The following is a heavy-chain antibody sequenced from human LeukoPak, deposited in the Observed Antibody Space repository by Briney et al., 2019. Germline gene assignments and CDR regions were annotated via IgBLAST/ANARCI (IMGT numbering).Heavy chain of an antibody. J-gene: IGHJ4*02. CDR1: GFTFSSYS. CDR3: ARSTRGSGYPNDY. Sequence: GGSLRLSCAASGFTFSSYSMNWVRQAPGKGLEWLSSISSSSSYIYYADSVKGRFTISRDNAKNSLYLQMNSLRAEDTAVYYCARSTRGSGYPNDYWGQGTLVTVSS. D-gene: IGHD3-22*01. CDR2: ISSSSSYI. V-gene: IGHV3-21*01.